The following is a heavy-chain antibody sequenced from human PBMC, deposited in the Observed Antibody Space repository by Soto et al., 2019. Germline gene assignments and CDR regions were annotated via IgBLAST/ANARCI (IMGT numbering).Heavy chain of an antibody. CDR3: ARRAPGDGGYYYYYMDV. D-gene: IGHD2-21*02. CDR1: GYSFTSYW. CDR2: IYPGDSDT. J-gene: IGHJ6*03. V-gene: IGHV5-51*01. Sequence: GESLKISCKGSGYSFTSYWIGWVRQMPGKGLEWMGIIYPGDSDTRYSPSFQGQVTISADKSISTAYLQWSSLKASDTAMYYCARRAPGDGGYYYYYMDVWGKGTTVTVSS.